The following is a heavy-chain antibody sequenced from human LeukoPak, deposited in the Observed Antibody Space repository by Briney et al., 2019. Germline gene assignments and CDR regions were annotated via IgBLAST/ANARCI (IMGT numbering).Heavy chain of an antibody. CDR3: ARGYCTNGVCYHFDY. D-gene: IGHD2-8*01. CDR2: ITTYNGKT. CDR1: GYTFTSYS. Sequence: GASVKVSCKTSGYTFTSYSIIWVRQAPGQGLEWMGWITTYNGKTNYAQKLQGRVTMTTDTSTGTAYMELRSLRSDDTAMYYCARGYCTNGVCYHFDYWGQGTLVTVSS. J-gene: IGHJ4*02. V-gene: IGHV1-18*01.